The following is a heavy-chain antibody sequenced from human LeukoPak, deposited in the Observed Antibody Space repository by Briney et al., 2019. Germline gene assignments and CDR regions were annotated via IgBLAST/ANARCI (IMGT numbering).Heavy chain of an antibody. CDR3: ARDKDPRGAFDI. Sequence: GGSLRLSCAASGFTFSSYAMSWVRQAPGKGLVWVSRINSDGSSTSYADSVKGRFTISRDNAKNTLYLQMNSLRAEDTAVYYCARDKDPRGAFDIWGQGTMVTVSS. CDR1: GFTFSSYA. J-gene: IGHJ3*02. CDR2: INSDGSST. V-gene: IGHV3-74*01. D-gene: IGHD2-15*01.